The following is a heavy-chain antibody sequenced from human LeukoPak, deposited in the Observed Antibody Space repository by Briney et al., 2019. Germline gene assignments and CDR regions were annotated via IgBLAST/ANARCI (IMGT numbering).Heavy chain of an antibody. D-gene: IGHD3-22*01. Sequence: TGGSLRLSCAASGFTISYYWMSWVRQAPGKGLEWVANIKQDGSEKYYVDSVKGRFTISRDNAKNSLYLQMNSLRAEDTAVYYCARDIDSTDYWGQGTLVTVSS. J-gene: IGHJ4*02. V-gene: IGHV3-7*01. CDR3: ARDIDSTDY. CDR2: IKQDGSEK. CDR1: GFTISYYW.